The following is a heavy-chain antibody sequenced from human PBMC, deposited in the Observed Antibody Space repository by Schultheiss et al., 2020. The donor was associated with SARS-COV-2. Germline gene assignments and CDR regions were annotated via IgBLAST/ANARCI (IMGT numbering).Heavy chain of an antibody. Sequence: GSLRLSCAASGFTVSSNYMSWVRQAPGKGLEWVSVIYSGGSSYYADSVKGRFTISRDNSKNTLYLQMNSLRAEDTAVYYCARAPRYYFDYWGQGTLVTVSS. J-gene: IGHJ4*02. CDR3: ARAPRYYFDY. CDR2: IYSGGSS. V-gene: IGHV3-66*01. CDR1: GFTVSSNY.